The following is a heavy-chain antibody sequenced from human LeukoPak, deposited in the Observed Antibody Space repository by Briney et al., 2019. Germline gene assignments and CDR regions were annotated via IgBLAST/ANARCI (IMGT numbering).Heavy chain of an antibody. D-gene: IGHD3-10*01. CDR2: INPNSGGT. CDR1: GYTFTGYY. V-gene: IGHV1-2*02. CDR3: ARERRSITMVRGVIGY. J-gene: IGHJ4*02. Sequence: GASVKVSCKASGYTFTGYYMHWVRQATGQGLEWMGWINPNSGGTNYAQKFQGRVTMTRDTSISTAYMELSRLRSDDTAVYYCARERRSITMVRGVIGYWGQGTLVTVSS.